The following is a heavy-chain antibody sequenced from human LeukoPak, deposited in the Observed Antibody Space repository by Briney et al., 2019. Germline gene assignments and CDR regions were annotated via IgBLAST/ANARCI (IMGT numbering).Heavy chain of an antibody. CDR3: ASYDSSGYTFDY. CDR1: GGSITRYY. J-gene: IGHJ4*02. D-gene: IGHD3-22*01. CDR2: INHSGCT. V-gene: IGHV4-59*01. Sequence: SETLSLPCSVSGGSITRYYWTWIRQPPGKGLEWIGYINHSGCTIYNPSLKSPVTISVDTSKNQFSLKIGSVTASDKALYLRASYDSSGYTFDYWGQGTLVSVSS.